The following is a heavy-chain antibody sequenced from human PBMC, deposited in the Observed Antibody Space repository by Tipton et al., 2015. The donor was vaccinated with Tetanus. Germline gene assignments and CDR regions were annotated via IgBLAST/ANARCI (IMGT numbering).Heavy chain of an antibody. D-gene: IGHD3-3*01. V-gene: IGHV4-39*01. CDR3: ARHQSGYFTPFDY. J-gene: IGHJ4*02. CDR1: GGSLTNYY. CDR2: IYESGDT. Sequence: TLSLTCTVSGGSLTNYYWGWIRQPPGKGLEWIGSIYESGDTYYIPSLKSRVTISVDTSTNQFSLTLNSMAAADTGVYYCARHQSGYFTPFDYWGQGKLVTVSS.